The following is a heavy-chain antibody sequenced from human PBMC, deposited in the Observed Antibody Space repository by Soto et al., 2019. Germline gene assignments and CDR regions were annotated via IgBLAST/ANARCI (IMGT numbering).Heavy chain of an antibody. D-gene: IGHD6-13*01. CDR2: ISYDGRNK. CDR1: GFTFSSYA. CDR3: ARDEAEADPPTFGY. Sequence: PGGSLRLSCAASGFTFSSYAMHWVRQAPGKGLEWVALISYDGRNKYYADSAKGRFTISRDNSKNTLYLQMNGLRAEDTAVYYCARDEAEADPPTFGYWGQGSLVTVSS. J-gene: IGHJ4*02. V-gene: IGHV3-30-3*01.